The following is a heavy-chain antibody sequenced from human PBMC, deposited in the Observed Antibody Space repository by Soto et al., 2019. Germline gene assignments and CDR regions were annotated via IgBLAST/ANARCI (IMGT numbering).Heavy chain of an antibody. CDR3: ARSPVGYSYGSY. CDR1: GFAFSSYW. Sequence: GGSLRLSCAASGFAFSSYWIHWVRQAPGKGLVWVSRIDSDGTGTVYADSVKGRFTISRDNAKNTVYLQMNSLRAEDTAVYYCARSPVGYSYGSYWGQGTQVTVSS. CDR2: IDSDGTGT. V-gene: IGHV3-74*01. D-gene: IGHD5-18*01. J-gene: IGHJ4*02.